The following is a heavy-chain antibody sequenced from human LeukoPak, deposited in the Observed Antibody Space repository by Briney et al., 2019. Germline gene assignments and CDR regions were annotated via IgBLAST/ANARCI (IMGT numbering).Heavy chain of an antibody. V-gene: IGHV4-34*01. CDR2: ISYTGST. D-gene: IGHD6-13*01. CDR1: GGSFSGYY. J-gene: IGHJ4*02. CDR3: ARVGSSEYFGY. Sequence: PSETLSLTCAVYGGSFSGYYLSWIRQPPGKGLEWIGEISYTGSTKYKPSLKSRVTISVDTSKTQFSLKLTSVTAADTAVYYCARVGSSEYFGYWGQGTLVTVSS.